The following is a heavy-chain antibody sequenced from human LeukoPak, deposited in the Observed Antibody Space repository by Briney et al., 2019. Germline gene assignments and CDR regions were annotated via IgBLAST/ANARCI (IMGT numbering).Heavy chain of an antibody. CDR3: ARERNSVFDY. CDR2: ISSSGSTI. V-gene: IGHV3-48*03. Sequence: SGGSLRLSCAASGFTFSSYEMNWVRQAPGKGLEWVSYISSSGSTIYYADSVKGRFTISRDNAKNSLYLQMNSLRAEDTAVYYCARERNSVFDYWGQGTLVTVSS. CDR1: GFTFSSYE. J-gene: IGHJ4*02. D-gene: IGHD4-23*01.